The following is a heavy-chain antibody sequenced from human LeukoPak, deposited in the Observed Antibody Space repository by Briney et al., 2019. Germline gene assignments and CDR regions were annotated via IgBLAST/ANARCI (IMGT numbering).Heavy chain of an antibody. Sequence: SETLSLTCTVSGGSIRSYYWTWIRQPPGKGLEWIGYIYYSGSTSYNPSLKSRVTISVDTSKNQFSLKLSSVTAADTAVYYCARHEAAAGTAPFDYWGQGTLVTVSS. J-gene: IGHJ4*02. D-gene: IGHD6-13*01. CDR3: ARHEAAAGTAPFDY. CDR1: GGSIRSYY. CDR2: IYYSGST. V-gene: IGHV4-59*08.